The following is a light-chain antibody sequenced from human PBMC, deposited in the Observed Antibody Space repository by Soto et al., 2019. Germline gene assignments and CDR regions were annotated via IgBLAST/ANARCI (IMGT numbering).Light chain of an antibody. Sequence: QSVLTQPPSASGTPGQTIAISCSGGSSNIGSHTVNWYQQLPGTAPRLLIYSNTQRPSGVPDRFSGSKSGTSASVAISGLPSEYAGDYYCAAWDDSLSGVVFGGGTKLTVL. CDR3: AAWDDSLSGVV. V-gene: IGLV1-44*01. CDR2: SNT. CDR1: SSNIGSHT. J-gene: IGLJ2*01.